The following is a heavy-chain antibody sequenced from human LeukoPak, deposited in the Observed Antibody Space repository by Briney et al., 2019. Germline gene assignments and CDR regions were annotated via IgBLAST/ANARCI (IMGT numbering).Heavy chain of an antibody. CDR2: IKSKNDGGTT. V-gene: IGHV3-15*01. CDR3: ATLPTPGDYPFDY. J-gene: IGHJ4*02. CDR1: GLTFSNAW. Sequence: GGSLRLSCAAYGLTFSNAWMNWVRQAPGKGLEWVGRIKSKNDGGTTDYAAPVKGRFTISRDDLKSTLYLQMNNLETEDTAVYYCATLPTPGDYPFDYWGQGTLVTVSS. D-gene: IGHD4-17*01.